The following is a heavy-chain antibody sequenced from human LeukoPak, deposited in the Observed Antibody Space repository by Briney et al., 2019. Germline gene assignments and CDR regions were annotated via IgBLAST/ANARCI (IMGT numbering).Heavy chain of an antibody. V-gene: IGHV3-23*01. CDR3: ARERIGDGYNYAY. J-gene: IGHJ4*02. Sequence: GGSLRLSCAASGFTFNNYGMSWVRQAPGKGLEWLSAISGSGGSTFYADSVKGRFTISRDNSKNTLYLQMNSLRAEDTAVYYCARERIGDGYNYAYWGQGTLVTVSS. CDR2: ISGSGGST. D-gene: IGHD5-24*01. CDR1: GFTFNNYG.